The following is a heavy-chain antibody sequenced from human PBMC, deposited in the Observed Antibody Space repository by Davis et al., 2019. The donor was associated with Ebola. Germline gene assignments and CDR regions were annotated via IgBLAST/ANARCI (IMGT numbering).Heavy chain of an antibody. CDR3: ARMAAAGTKLDV. CDR2: LSTYNGNT. CDR1: GYTFTSYG. V-gene: IGHV1-18*04. Sequence: AASVKVSCKASGYTFTSYGISWVRQAPRQGLEWMGWLSTYNGNTNFAQKLQGRVTMTTDTSTSSAYMEPRSLRSDDTAVYYCARMAAAGTKLDVWGQGTTVTVSS. J-gene: IGHJ6*02. D-gene: IGHD6-13*01.